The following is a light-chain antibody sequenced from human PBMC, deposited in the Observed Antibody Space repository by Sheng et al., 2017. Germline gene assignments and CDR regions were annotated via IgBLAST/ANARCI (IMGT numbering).Light chain of an antibody. Sequence: DIQMTQSPSTLSASVGDRVTITCRASQSVSNWLAWFQQKPGKAPKLLIYKASRLESGVPSRFSGSGSGTDFTLTIDSLQPDDFATYYCQQVTIYPYTFGQGTKLEIK. CDR2: KAS. CDR3: QQVTIYPYT. J-gene: IGKJ2*01. V-gene: IGKV1-5*03. CDR1: QSVSNW.